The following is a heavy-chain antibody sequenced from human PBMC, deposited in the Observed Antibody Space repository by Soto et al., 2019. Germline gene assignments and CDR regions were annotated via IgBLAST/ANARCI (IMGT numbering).Heavy chain of an antibody. D-gene: IGHD3-10*01. V-gene: IGHV3-30*18. CDR3: AKDRARWYYGSGSYYEFDY. CDR1: GFTFSTYG. Sequence: ALRLSCAASGFTFSTYGMHWVRQAPGKGLEWVAVISYDGSNKYYADSVKGRFTISKDNSKNTLYLQMNSLRAEDTAAYYCAKDRARWYYGSGSYYEFDYWGQGTLVTVSS. CDR2: ISYDGSNK. J-gene: IGHJ4*02.